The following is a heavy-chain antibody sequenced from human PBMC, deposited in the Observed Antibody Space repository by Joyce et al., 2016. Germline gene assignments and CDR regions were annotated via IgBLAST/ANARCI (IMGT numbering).Heavy chain of an antibody. CDR2: IYYSGTT. J-gene: IGHJ5*02. D-gene: IGHD3-9*01. Sequence: QVQLQESGPGLVKPSQTLSLTCTVSRVSIGTGGYYWNWIRQRPGEGLEWIGHIYYSGTTSYNPSLTSRVTISVDRSKNQFSLRLTSVTAADTAVYYCATASFFDVIKPIPTDNWFDPWGPGTLVTVSS. CDR1: RVSIGTGGYY. CDR3: ATASFFDVIKPIPTDNWFDP. V-gene: IGHV4-31*03.